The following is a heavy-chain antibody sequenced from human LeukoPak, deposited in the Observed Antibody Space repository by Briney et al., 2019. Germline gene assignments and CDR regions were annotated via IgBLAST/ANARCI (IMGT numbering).Heavy chain of an antibody. Sequence: DSVKGRFTISRDNSKNTLYLQMNSLRAEDTAVYYCATIDYWGQGTLVTVSS. CDR3: ATIDY. V-gene: IGHV3-30*07. J-gene: IGHJ4*02.